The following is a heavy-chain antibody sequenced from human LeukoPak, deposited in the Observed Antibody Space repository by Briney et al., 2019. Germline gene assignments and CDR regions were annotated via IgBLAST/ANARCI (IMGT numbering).Heavy chain of an antibody. J-gene: IGHJ4*02. CDR3: ARGIADSTGYYYVDY. CDR1: GDSVSSNSAT. V-gene: IGHV6-1*01. CDR2: AYYRSKWYN. Sequence: SATLSLTCGISGDSVSSNSATWNWIRQSPSRGLEWLGIAYYRSKWYNDYAVSVKSRITIDPDTSKNQFSLQLNSVTPEDTAVYYCARGIADSTGYYYVDYWGQGTLVTVSS. D-gene: IGHD3-22*01.